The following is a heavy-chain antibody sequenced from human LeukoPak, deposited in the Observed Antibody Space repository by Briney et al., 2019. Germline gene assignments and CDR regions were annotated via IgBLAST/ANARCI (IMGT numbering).Heavy chain of an antibody. Sequence: PGGSLRLSCVASGFTFTTYWMSWVRQAPGKGLEWVANIDQDGSEQYYVDSVKGRFTISRDNAKNSLYLQMNSLRAEDTAFYYCARGGGYDYFDYWGQGTLVTVSS. CDR3: ARGGGYDYFDY. CDR1: GFTFTTYW. CDR2: IDQDGSEQ. V-gene: IGHV3-7*05. D-gene: IGHD5-12*01. J-gene: IGHJ4*02.